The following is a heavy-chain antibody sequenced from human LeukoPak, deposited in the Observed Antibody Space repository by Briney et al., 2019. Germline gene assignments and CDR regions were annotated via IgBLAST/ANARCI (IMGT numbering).Heavy chain of an antibody. D-gene: IGHD5-18*01. CDR1: GYTFTGYY. CDR2: INPNSGGT. V-gene: IGHV1-2*02. Sequence: ASVKVSCKASGYTFTGYYMHWVRQAPGQGLEWMGWINPNSGGTNYAQKFQGRVTMTRDTSISTAYMELSRLRSDDTAVYYCARDLTGYSYGSTFDYWGQGTLVTVSS. CDR3: ARDLTGYSYGSTFDY. J-gene: IGHJ4*02.